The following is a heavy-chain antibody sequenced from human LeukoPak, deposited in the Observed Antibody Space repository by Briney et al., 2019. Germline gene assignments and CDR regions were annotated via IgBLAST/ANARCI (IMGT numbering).Heavy chain of an antibody. CDR3: AQPPRNHYGMDV. J-gene: IGHJ6*02. CDR1: GYTFTGYY. CDR2: INPNSGGT. D-gene: IGHD1-14*01. Sequence: ASVKVSCKASGYTFTGYYMHWVRQAPGQGLEWMGWINPNSGGTNYAQKFQGWVTMTRNTSISTAYMELSSLRSEDTAVYYCAQPPRNHYGMDVWGQGTTVTVSS. V-gene: IGHV1-2*04.